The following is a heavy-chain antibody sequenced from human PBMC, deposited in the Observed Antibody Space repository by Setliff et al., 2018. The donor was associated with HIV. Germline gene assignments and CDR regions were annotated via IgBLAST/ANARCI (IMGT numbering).Heavy chain of an antibody. D-gene: IGHD3-10*01. V-gene: IGHV4-31*02. CDR1: GGSIMSDGYY. CDR2: IYNRGYT. CDR3: AGMFFYGSGSKSDFDY. Sequence: SETLSLTCTVSGGSIMSDGYYWNWIRQRPGKGLEWIGHIYNRGYTYYNPSLKSRVTTSIDTSQNQFSLRLSSVTVADTAVYYCAGMFFYGSGSKSDFDYWGQGTQVTVSS. J-gene: IGHJ4*02.